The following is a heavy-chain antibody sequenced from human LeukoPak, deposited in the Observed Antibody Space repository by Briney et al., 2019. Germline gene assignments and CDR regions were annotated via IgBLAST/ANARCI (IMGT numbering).Heavy chain of an antibody. CDR2: IIPIFGTA. Sequence: SVKVSCKASGGTFSSYAISWVRQAPGQGLEWMGGIIPIFGTANYAQKFQGRVTITADESTSTAYMELSSLRSEDTAVYYCARDLDCSGGSCYSEGAVDYWGQGTLVTVSS. J-gene: IGHJ4*02. V-gene: IGHV1-69*13. CDR1: GGTFSSYA. CDR3: ARDLDCSGGSCYSEGAVDY. D-gene: IGHD2-15*01.